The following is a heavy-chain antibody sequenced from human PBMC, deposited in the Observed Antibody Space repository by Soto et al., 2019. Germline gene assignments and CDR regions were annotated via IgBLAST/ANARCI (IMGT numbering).Heavy chain of an antibody. CDR2: IDWDDDK. V-gene: IGHV2-70*01. CDR3: ARTPIVVVPAAIGARYYYYGMDV. D-gene: IGHD2-2*02. Sequence: GSGPTLVNPTQTLTLTCTFSGFSLSTSGMCVSWIRQPPGKALEWLALIDWDDDKYYSTSLKTRLTISKDTSKNQVVLTMTNMDPVDTATYYCARTPIVVVPAAIGARYYYYGMDVRVPETLLVTVSS. CDR1: GFSLSTSGMC. J-gene: IGHJ6*02.